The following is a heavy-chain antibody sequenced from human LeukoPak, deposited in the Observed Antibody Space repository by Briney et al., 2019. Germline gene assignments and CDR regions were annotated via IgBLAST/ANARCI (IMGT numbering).Heavy chain of an antibody. J-gene: IGHJ4*02. V-gene: IGHV1-18*01. CDR2: ISLNNGNT. CDR3: QRITIFGVVMDFDY. Sequence: ASVKVSCKASGYTFTSYGISWVRQAPGQGLEWMGFISLNNGNTHYEQKFQGRVTMAADTSTNTASLEVKSLRSDDTAVYYCQRITIFGVVMDFDYWGQGTLVTVSS. CDR1: GYTFTSYG. D-gene: IGHD3-3*01.